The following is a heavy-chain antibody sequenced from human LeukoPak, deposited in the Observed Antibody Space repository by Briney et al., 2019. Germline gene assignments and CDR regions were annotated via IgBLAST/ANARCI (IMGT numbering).Heavy chain of an antibody. CDR3: AQNDPDSSSGYYFDY. CDR1: GGSISSGDYY. CDR2: IYYSGST. D-gene: IGHD6-13*01. V-gene: IGHV4-30-4*01. J-gene: IGHJ4*02. Sequence: PSQTLSLTCTVSGGSISSGDYYWSWIRQPPGKGLEWIGYIYYSGSTYYNPSLKSRVTISVDTSKNQFSLKLSSVTAADTAVYYCAQNDPDSSSGYYFDYWGQGTLVPVSS.